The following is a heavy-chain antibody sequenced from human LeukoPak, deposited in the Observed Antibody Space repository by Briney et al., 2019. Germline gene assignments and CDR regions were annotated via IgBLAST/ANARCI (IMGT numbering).Heavy chain of an antibody. CDR1: GFTFSSYN. Sequence: GGSLRLSCAASGFTFSSYNTNWVRQAPGKGLEWVSSITSSSSSIYYADSVKGRLTISRDNAKNSLYLQMNSLRAEDTAVYYCANTKQFEYWGQGTLVTVSS. CDR2: ITSSSSSI. J-gene: IGHJ4*02. D-gene: IGHD1-1*01. V-gene: IGHV3-21*01. CDR3: ANTKQFEY.